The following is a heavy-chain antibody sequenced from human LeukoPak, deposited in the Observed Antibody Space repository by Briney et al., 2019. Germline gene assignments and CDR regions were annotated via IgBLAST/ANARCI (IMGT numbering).Heavy chain of an antibody. Sequence: GGSLRLSCAVSGFTFRSYAMKWVRQAPGKGLEWVSAITADGSSTHYTISVKGRFTISRDNSKNTLYLQMNSLRAEDTAVYYCAKERIAAAGTFHDYWGQGTLVTVSS. CDR1: GFTFRSYA. V-gene: IGHV3-23*01. D-gene: IGHD6-13*01. J-gene: IGHJ4*02. CDR2: ITADGSST. CDR3: AKERIAAAGTFHDY.